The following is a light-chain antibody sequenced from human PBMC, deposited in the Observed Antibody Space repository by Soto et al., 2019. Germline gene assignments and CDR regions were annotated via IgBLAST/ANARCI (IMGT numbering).Light chain of an antibody. Sequence: AIRMTQSPSSLSASTGDRVTITCRASQGISSYLAWYQQKPRKAPKLLIYAASNLQSGVPSRFSGSGSGTDFTLTISCLKSEDFATYYCQQYYSYPRTFGQGTKVEIK. CDR3: QQYYSYPRT. CDR2: AAS. V-gene: IGKV1-8*01. CDR1: QGISSY. J-gene: IGKJ1*01.